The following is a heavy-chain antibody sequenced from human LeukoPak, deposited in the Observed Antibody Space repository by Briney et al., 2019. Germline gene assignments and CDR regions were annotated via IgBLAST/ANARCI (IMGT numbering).Heavy chain of an antibody. CDR1: GYTLTELS. V-gene: IGHV1-24*01. D-gene: IGHD2-2*01. J-gene: IGHJ6*02. Sequence: ASVKVSCKVSGYTLTELSMHWVRQAPGKGLEWMGGFDPEDGETIYAQKFQGRVTTTEDTSTDTAYMELSSLRSEDTAVYYCATPAGGHYYGMDVWGQGTTVTVSS. CDR3: ATPAGGHYYGMDV. CDR2: FDPEDGET.